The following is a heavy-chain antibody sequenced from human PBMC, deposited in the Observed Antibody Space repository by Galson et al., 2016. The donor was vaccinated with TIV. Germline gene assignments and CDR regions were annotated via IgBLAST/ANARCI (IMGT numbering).Heavy chain of an antibody. D-gene: IGHD5-18*01. CDR1: GGPFRSYA. J-gene: IGHJ6*02. CDR2: IVVASGNT. CDR3: SGWIQPELGMDV. V-gene: IGHV1-58*02. Sequence: SVKVSCKGSGGPFRSYAISWVRQARGQPLEWIGWIVVASGNTNYAQKFQGRVTMTRDTSTSTVYMELSRLRSEDTAVYYCSGWIQPELGMDVWGQGTTVTVSS.